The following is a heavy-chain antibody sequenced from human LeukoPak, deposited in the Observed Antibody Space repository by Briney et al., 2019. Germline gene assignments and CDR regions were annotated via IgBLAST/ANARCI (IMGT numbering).Heavy chain of an antibody. D-gene: IGHD6-13*01. J-gene: IGHJ4*02. CDR1: GGSIGTNY. V-gene: IGHV4-59*08. CDR2: SSYSGSS. CDR3: ARPGIAATGAFDC. Sequence: SETLSLTCSVSGGSIGTNYWSWIRQVPGKGLEWIGYSSYSGSSNYNPSLKSRVTISVDTSKNQFSLNLTSVTAADTAVYFCARPGIAATGAFDCWGQGTLVTVSS.